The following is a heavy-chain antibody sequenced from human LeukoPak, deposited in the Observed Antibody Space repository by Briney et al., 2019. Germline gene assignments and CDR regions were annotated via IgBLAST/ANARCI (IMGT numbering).Heavy chain of an antibody. V-gene: IGHV3-33*08. J-gene: IGHJ5*02. CDR3: ARETLAVAGTWWFDP. CDR2: ISYDRSTK. D-gene: IGHD6-19*01. Sequence: PGGSLRLSCAASGFTFSHYAMHWVRQAPGKGLEWVAVISYDRSTKYYGDSVKGRFTISRDNSKNTLYLQMDSLRAEDTAVYYCARETLAVAGTWWFDPWGQGTLVTVSS. CDR1: GFTFSHYA.